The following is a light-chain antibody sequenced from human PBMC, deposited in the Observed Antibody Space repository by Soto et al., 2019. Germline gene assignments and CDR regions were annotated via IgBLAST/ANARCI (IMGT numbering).Light chain of an antibody. V-gene: IGKV3-11*01. CDR1: QSVSSY. Sequence: EIVLTQSPATLSLSPGERATLSCRASQSVSSYLAWYQQKPGQAPRLLIYDASNRATGIPARFSGSGSGTNFTLPISTLEPENFAFYNFRQGSNGPSTPFGKGTRLEI. J-gene: IGKJ5*01. CDR2: DAS. CDR3: RQGSNGPSTP.